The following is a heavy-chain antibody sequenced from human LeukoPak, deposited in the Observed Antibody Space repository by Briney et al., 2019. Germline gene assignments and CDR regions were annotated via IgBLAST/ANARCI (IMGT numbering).Heavy chain of an antibody. CDR1: GGSISGYY. Sequence: SETLSLTCTVSGGSISGYYWSWIRQPPGKGLEWIGYIYYSGSTNYNPSLKSRVTISVDTSKNQFSLKLSSVTAADTAVYYCARGGVVGYCTNGVCYRMNWFDPWGQGTLVTVSS. CDR3: ARGGVVGYCTNGVCYRMNWFDP. J-gene: IGHJ5*02. V-gene: IGHV4-59*01. CDR2: IYYSGST. D-gene: IGHD2-8*01.